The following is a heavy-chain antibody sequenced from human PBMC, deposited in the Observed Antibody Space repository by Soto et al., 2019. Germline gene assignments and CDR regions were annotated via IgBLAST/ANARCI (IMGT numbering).Heavy chain of an antibody. V-gene: IGHV1-8*01. D-gene: IGHD3-22*01. CDR3: ARAPIVVVRRVCWFDP. CDR2: MNPNSGNT. J-gene: IGHJ5*02. Sequence: QVQLVQSGAEVKKPGASVKVSCKASGYTFTSYDINWVRQATGQGLEWMGWMNPNSGNTGYAQKFQGRVTMTRNTSISTAYMELSSLRSEDSAVYYCARAPIVVVRRVCWFDPWGQGTLVTVSS. CDR1: GYTFTSYD.